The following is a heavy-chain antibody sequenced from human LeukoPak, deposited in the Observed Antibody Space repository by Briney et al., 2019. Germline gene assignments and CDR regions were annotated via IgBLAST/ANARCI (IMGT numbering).Heavy chain of an antibody. J-gene: IGHJ4*02. Sequence: HPGGSLRLSCAASGFTFSSYAMHWVRQAPGKGLEWVAVISYDGSNKYYADSVKGRFTISRDNSKNTLYLQMNSLRAEDTAVYYCASSMVRGVAYFDYWGQGTLVTVSS. V-gene: IGHV3-30-3*01. D-gene: IGHD3-10*01. CDR1: GFTFSSYA. CDR2: ISYDGSNK. CDR3: ASSMVRGVAYFDY.